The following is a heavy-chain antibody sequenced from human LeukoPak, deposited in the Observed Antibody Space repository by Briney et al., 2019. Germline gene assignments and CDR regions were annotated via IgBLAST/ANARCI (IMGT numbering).Heavy chain of an antibody. V-gene: IGHV4-4*02. J-gene: IGHJ4*02. CDR2: IYHSGST. D-gene: IGHD3-16*01. CDR3: ARSGLGRGETDY. Sequence: SETLSLTCAVSGGSISSSNWWSWVRQPPGKGLEWIGEIYHSGSTNYNPSLKSRVTISVDKSKNQFSLKLSSVTTADTAVYYCARSGLGRGETDYWGQGTLVTVSS. CDR1: GGSISSSNW.